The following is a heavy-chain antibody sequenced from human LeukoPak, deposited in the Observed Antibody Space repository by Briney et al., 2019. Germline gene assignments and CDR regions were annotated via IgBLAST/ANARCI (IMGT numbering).Heavy chain of an antibody. Sequence: ASVKVSCKASGYSFTTYVISWVRQAPGQGLEWMGIIHPSAGSTSYSQKFQGRVTMTTDTSTSTVYMEVSSLRSEDTAVYYCARGHGSGSTIYFDPWGQGTLVIVSS. J-gene: IGHJ5*02. CDR1: GYSFTTYV. CDR2: IHPSAGST. D-gene: IGHD3-10*01. V-gene: IGHV1-46*01. CDR3: ARGHGSGSTIYFDP.